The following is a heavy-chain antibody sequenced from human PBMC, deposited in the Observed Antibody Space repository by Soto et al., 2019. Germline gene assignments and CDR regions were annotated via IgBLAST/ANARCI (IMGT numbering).Heavy chain of an antibody. D-gene: IGHD3-3*01. Sequence: GESLKISCKGSGYSFTSYWIGWVRQMPGKVLEWMGIIYPGDSDTRYSPSFQGQVTISADKSISTAYLQWSSLKASDTAMYYCARRSDFWSGYKAYGMDVWGQGXTVTVYS. CDR3: ARRSDFWSGYKAYGMDV. V-gene: IGHV5-51*01. J-gene: IGHJ6*02. CDR2: IYPGDSDT. CDR1: GYSFTSYW.